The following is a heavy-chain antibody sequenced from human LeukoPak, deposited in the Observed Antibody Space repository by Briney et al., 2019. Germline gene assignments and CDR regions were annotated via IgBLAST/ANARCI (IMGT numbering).Heavy chain of an antibody. CDR3: ARDRHDYVWGSYRYIDY. CDR1: GSTFSSYG. J-gene: IGHJ4*02. CDR2: IWYDGSNK. Sequence: PGGSPRLSCAASGSTFSSYGMHWVRQAPGKGLEWVAVIWYDGSNKYYADSVKGRFTISRDNSKNTLYLQMNSLRAEDTAVYYCARDRHDYVWGSYRYIDYWGQGTLVTVSS. V-gene: IGHV3-33*01. D-gene: IGHD3-16*02.